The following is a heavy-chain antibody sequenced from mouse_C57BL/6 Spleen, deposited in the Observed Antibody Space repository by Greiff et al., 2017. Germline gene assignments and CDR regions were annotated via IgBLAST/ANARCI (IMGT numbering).Heavy chain of an antibody. V-gene: IGHV1-15*01. CDR2: IDPETGGT. J-gene: IGHJ1*03. CDR3: TSSTVVARYFDV. CDR1: GYTFTDYE. Sequence: VQLQQPGAELVRPGASVTLSCKASGYTFTDYEMHWVKQTPVHGLEWIGAIDPETGGTAYNQKFKGKAILTADKSSSTAYMELRSLTSEDSAVYYCTSSTVVARYFDVWGTGTTVTVAS. D-gene: IGHD1-1*01.